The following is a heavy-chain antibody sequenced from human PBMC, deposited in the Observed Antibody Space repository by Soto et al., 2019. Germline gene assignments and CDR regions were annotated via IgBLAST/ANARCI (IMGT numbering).Heavy chain of an antibody. Sequence: SETLSLTCTVSGGSISSGDYYWSWIRQPPGKGLEWIGYIYYSGSTYYTPSLKSRVTISVATSKNQFSLKLSSVTAADTAVYYCARGAAKKWDYYYYYGMDVWGQGTTVTVSS. D-gene: IGHD1-26*01. CDR1: GGSISSGDYY. CDR2: IYYSGST. V-gene: IGHV4-30-4*01. CDR3: ARGAAKKWDYYYYYGMDV. J-gene: IGHJ6*02.